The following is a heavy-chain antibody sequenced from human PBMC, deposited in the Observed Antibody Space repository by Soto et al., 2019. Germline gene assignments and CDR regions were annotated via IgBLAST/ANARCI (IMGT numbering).Heavy chain of an antibody. J-gene: IGHJ6*03. CDR3: ARNEHYDFWSGYTGLYYYYYYMDV. CDR1: GYTFTSYD. Sequence: GASVKVSCKASGYTFTSYDINWVRQATGQGLEWMGWMNPNSGNTGYAQKFQGRVTMTRNTSISTAYMELSSLRSEDTAVYYCARNEHYDFWSGYTGLYYYYYYMDVWGKGTTVTVSS. CDR2: MNPNSGNT. V-gene: IGHV1-8*01. D-gene: IGHD3-3*01.